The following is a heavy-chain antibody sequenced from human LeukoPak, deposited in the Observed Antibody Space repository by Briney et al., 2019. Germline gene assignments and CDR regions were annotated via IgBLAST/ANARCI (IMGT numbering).Heavy chain of an antibody. Sequence: ASVKVSCKASGYTFTSYGISWVRQAPGQGLEWMGWMNPNSDNTGHAQKFQGRLTITWDTSISTAYMELSSLRSDDTAVYYCARVGYSNSYDYWGQGTPVTVSS. CDR3: ARVGYSNSYDY. CDR2: MNPNSDNT. CDR1: GYTFTSYG. J-gene: IGHJ4*02. D-gene: IGHD4-11*01. V-gene: IGHV1-8*03.